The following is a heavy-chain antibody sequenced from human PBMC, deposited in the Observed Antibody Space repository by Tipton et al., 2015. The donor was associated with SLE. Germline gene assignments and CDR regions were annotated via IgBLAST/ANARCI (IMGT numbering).Heavy chain of an antibody. J-gene: IGHJ4*02. CDR3: ARDFALPY. Sequence: SLRLSCAASGFPFTRYAMTWVRQAPGKGLEWVSSISPDSLAIYYADSVRGRFSISRDNAKKSLYLQMDSLRAEDTAVYYCARDFALPYWGQGTLVTVSS. CDR2: ISPDSLAI. V-gene: IGHV3-21*04. CDR1: GFPFTRYA.